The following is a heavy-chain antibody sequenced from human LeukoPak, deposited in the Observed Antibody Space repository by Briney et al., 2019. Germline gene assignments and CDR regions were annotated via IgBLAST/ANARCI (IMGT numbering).Heavy chain of an antibody. CDR1: GFSVRDFW. J-gene: IGHJ4*02. CDR2: IKEDRTAD. V-gene: IGHV3-7*01. D-gene: IGHD1-1*01. Sequence: PGGSLRLSSAASGFSVRDFWMAWVRQAPGKGLEWVAHIKEDRTADYYVDSVKGRFSISKDDGKNSLHLQMNSLRVEDTAVYYCVRGGWELDYWGQGTLVTVSS. CDR3: VRGGWELDY.